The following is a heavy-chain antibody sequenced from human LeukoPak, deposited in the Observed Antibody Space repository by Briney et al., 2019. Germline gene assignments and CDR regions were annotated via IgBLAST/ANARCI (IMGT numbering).Heavy chain of an antibody. CDR3: AKELSEMATISPFDY. D-gene: IGHD5-24*01. CDR2: ISYDGSNK. Sequence: GGSLRLSCAASGFTFSSYGMQWVRQAPGKGVEWVAVISYDGSNKYYADSVKGRFTISRDKSKNTVDLQMNSLRAEDTALYYCAKELSEMATISPFDYSGQGTLVTASP. CDR1: GFTFSSYG. V-gene: IGHV3-30*18. J-gene: IGHJ4*02.